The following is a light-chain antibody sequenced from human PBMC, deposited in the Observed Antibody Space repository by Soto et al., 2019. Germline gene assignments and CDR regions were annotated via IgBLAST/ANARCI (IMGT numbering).Light chain of an antibody. CDR2: AAS. CDR1: QSISSY. V-gene: IGKV1-39*01. J-gene: IGKJ5*01. CDR3: QQLNSYLIT. Sequence: DIQMTQSPSSLSASVGDRVTITCRASQSISSYLNWYQQKPGKAPKVLIYAASSLQSGVPSRFSGIGSGTDFTLSISSLQPEEFATYYCQQLNSYLITVGQGTRLEIK.